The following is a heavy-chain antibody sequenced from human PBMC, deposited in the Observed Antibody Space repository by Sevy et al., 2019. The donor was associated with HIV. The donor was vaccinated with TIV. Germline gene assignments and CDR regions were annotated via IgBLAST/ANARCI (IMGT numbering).Heavy chain of an antibody. V-gene: IGHV4-39*02. D-gene: IGHD6-13*01. CDR1: GDSITSSSYY. J-gene: IGHJ4*02. Sequence: SETLSLTCSVSGDSITSSSYYWGWIRQPPGKGLKWIGIIYYRGNTYYNPSRKSRVTIFVDTSKNHFSLKLTSVTAADTAFYYCARRAYGSSHYFDYWGQGTLVTVSS. CDR3: ARRAYGSSHYFDY. CDR2: IYYRGNT.